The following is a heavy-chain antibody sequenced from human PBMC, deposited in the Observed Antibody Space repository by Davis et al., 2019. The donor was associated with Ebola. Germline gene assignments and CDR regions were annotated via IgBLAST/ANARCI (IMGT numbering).Heavy chain of an antibody. CDR1: GDSISSSNW. CDR3: ARRGRGFGELLK. D-gene: IGHD3-10*01. J-gene: IGHJ4*02. Sequence: SETLSLTCAVSGDSISSSNWWSWVRQPPGKGLEWIGEISQSGSTNYNPSLKSRVTISVDTSKNQFSLKLSSVTAADTAVYYCARRGRGFGELLKWGQGTLVTVSS. CDR2: ISQSGST. V-gene: IGHV4-4*02.